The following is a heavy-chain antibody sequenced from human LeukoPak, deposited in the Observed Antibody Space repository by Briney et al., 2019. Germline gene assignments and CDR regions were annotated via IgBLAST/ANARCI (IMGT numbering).Heavy chain of an antibody. CDR2: IYPGGSDT. CDR3: TRRSSSGYSYFDY. D-gene: IGHD3-22*01. J-gene: IGHJ4*02. V-gene: IGHV5-51*01. Sequence: GESLKISCKGSGYSFTNNWIGWVRQMPGEGLEWMGIIYPGGSDTRYSPSFQGQVTISADKSISTAYLQWSSLKASDTAMYYCTRRSSSGYSYFDYWGQGTLVTVSS. CDR1: GYSFTNNW.